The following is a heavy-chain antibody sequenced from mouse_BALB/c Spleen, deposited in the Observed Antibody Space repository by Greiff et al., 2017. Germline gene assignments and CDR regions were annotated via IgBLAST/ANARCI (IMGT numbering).Heavy chain of an antibody. D-gene: IGHD2-1*01. J-gene: IGHJ3*01. Sequence: EVQLQQSGAELVRPGVSVKISCKASGYSFTSYWMHWVKQRPGQGLEWIGAIYPGNSDTSYNQKFKGKAKLTAVTSASTAYMELSSLTNEDSAVYYCTRGGNYAWFAYWGQGTLVTVSA. CDR3: TRGGNYAWFAY. CDR1: GYSFTSYW. V-gene: IGHV1-5*01. CDR2: IYPGNSDT.